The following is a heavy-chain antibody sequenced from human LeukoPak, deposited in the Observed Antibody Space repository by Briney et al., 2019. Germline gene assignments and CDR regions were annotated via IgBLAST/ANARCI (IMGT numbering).Heavy chain of an antibody. J-gene: IGHJ4*02. Sequence: GGSLRLSCAASGFTFSSYGMHWVRQAPGKGLEWVAFIRYDGSNKYYADSVKGRFTISRDNSKKTLYLQMNSLRAEDTAVYYCATSRGYSGYDLDYWGQGTLVTVSS. CDR3: ATSRGYSGYDLDY. V-gene: IGHV3-30*02. CDR1: GFTFSSYG. CDR2: IRYDGSNK. D-gene: IGHD5-12*01.